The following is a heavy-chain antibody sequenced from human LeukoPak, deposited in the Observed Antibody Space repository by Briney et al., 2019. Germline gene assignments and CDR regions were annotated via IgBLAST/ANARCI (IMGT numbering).Heavy chain of an antibody. CDR3: ARAPDETGTTDY. CDR1: GCTFSSYA. V-gene: IGHV3-23*01. J-gene: IGHJ4*02. Sequence: PGGSLRLSCAASGCTFSSYAMSWVRQAPGKGLEWVSAISGSGGSTYYADSVKGRFTISRDNSKNTLYLQMNSLRAEDTAVYYCARAPDETGTTDYWGQGTLVTVSS. D-gene: IGHD1-1*01. CDR2: ISGSGGST.